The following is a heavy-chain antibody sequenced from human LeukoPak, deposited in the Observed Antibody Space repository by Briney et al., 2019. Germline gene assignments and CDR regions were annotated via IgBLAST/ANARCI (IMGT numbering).Heavy chain of an antibody. D-gene: IGHD3-22*01. CDR1: GGSISSYY. CDR3: ARHGSSGDSSGYYHPFDY. J-gene: IGHJ4*02. V-gene: IGHV4-4*09. Sequence: SETMSLTCTVSGGSISSYYWSWIRQPPGKGLEWIGYIYTSGSTNYNPSLKSRVTISVDTSKNQFSLKLSSVTAADTAVYYCARHGSSGDSSGYYHPFDYWGQGTLVTVSS. CDR2: IYTSGST.